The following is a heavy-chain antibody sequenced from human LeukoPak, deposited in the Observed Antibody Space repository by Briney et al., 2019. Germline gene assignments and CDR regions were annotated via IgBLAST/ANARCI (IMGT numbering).Heavy chain of an antibody. CDR3: AKERDYAEDMDV. D-gene: IGHD4-17*01. Sequence: GGSLRLSCAASGCTFSSYGMHWVRQAPGRGLEWVALIWFDGTYEYYADSVKGRSTISRDNSNKTLYLQMNSLRAEDTAVYYCAKERDYAEDMDVWGKGTTVTVSS. CDR1: GCTFSSYG. V-gene: IGHV3-33*06. CDR2: IWFDGTYE. J-gene: IGHJ6*03.